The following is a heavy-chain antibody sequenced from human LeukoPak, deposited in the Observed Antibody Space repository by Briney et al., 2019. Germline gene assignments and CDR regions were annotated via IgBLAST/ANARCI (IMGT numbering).Heavy chain of an antibody. CDR2: IYYTGST. D-gene: IGHD3-9*01. Sequence: SETLSLTCSVSGGSMDSFYWSWIRRPPGKGLKWIGLIYYTGSTIYKPSLESRITISVDTSKNQFSLKLRAVSAADTAVYYCARGVDHYDILTGSRNGDYYHGLDVWGQGKRVTVSS. CDR3: ARGVDHYDILTGSRNGDYYHGLDV. CDR1: GGSMDSFY. V-gene: IGHV4-59*01. J-gene: IGHJ6*02.